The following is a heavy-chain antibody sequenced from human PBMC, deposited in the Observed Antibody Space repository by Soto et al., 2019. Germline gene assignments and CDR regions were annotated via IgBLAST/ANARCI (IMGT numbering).Heavy chain of an antibody. CDR3: AADTFYYTSTF. D-gene: IGHD3-22*01. V-gene: IGHV3-11*01. Sequence: QVQLVESGGGLVEPGGSRRLSCAASGFKFSDHYMTWIRQAPGRGLEWVSKISSGGTSTTTYYADSVKGRFTVFRDNAKKSLYLQMNSLRVEDTALYYCAADTFYYTSTFWGQGTLVTVSS. CDR2: ISSGGTSTTT. CDR1: GFKFSDHY. J-gene: IGHJ1*01.